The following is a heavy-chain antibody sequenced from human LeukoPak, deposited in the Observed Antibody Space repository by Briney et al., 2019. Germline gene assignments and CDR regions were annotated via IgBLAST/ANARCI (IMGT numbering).Heavy chain of an antibody. D-gene: IGHD6-13*01. J-gene: IGHJ6*03. CDR2: ISSSSSTI. V-gene: IGHV3-48*01. CDR1: GFTSSSYS. Sequence: PGGSLRLSCAASGFTSSSYSMNWVRQAPGKGLEWVSYISSSSSTIYYADSVKGRFTISRDNAKNSLYLQMNSLRAEDTAVYYCARDRGYSSSWRTNYYYYMDVWGKGTTVTISS. CDR3: ARDRGYSSSWRTNYYYYMDV.